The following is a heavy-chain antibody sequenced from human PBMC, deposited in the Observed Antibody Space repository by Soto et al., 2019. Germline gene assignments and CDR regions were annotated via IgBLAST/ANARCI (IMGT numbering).Heavy chain of an antibody. J-gene: IGHJ3*02. V-gene: IGHV4-34*01. Sequence: SETLSLTCAVYGGSFSGYYWTWLRQPPGTGLEWIGEIKHSGSTNYNPSPKSRVTISVDKSKNQFSLKLSSVTAADTAVYYCARVLGNDAFDIWGQGTMVTVS. CDR2: IKHSGST. CDR3: ARVLGNDAFDI. D-gene: IGHD3-3*02. CDR1: GGSFSGYY.